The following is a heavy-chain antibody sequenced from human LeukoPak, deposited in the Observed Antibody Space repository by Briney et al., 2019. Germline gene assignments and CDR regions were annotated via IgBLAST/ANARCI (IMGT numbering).Heavy chain of an antibody. Sequence: SVTLSLTCTVSGGSISGSSYYWGWIRQPPGKGLEWIGTIYYSGSTYYKPSLKSRVTISVDTSKNQLSLKLSSVTAADTAVYYCARDLGGSIWSSRGPNWFDPWGQGTLVTVSS. D-gene: IGHD6-13*01. V-gene: IGHV4-39*07. CDR3: ARDLGGSIWSSRGPNWFDP. CDR1: GGSISGSSYY. CDR2: IYYSGST. J-gene: IGHJ5*02.